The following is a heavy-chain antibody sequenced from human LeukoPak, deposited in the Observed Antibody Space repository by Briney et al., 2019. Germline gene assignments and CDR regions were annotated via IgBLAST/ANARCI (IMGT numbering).Heavy chain of an antibody. V-gene: IGHV3-23*01. CDR1: GFIFNSYA. CDR2: MSVRGGST. CDR3: ATLDTYGPR. J-gene: IGHJ4*02. D-gene: IGHD5-18*01. Sequence: GGSLRLSCAASGFIFNSYAMNWARQAPGKGLEWVSGMSVRGGSTFYADSVKGRFTISRDNSKNTLYLQMNSLRAEATALYYCATLDTYGPRWGQGTLVTVSS.